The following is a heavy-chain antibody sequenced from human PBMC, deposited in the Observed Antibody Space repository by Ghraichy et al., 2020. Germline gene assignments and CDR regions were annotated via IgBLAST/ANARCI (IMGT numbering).Heavy chain of an antibody. CDR1: GFTFTSYA. Sequence: GGSLRLSCAASGFTFTSYAMHWVRQAPGKGLDWVAVTSYDGSNKYYADSVKGRFTISRDNSKNTLYLQMNSLRAEDTAVYYCARAPNSGCHNFDCWGQGTLVTVSS. V-gene: IGHV3-30-3*01. J-gene: IGHJ4*02. CDR3: ARAPNSGCHNFDC. CDR2: TSYDGSNK. D-gene: IGHD6-19*01.